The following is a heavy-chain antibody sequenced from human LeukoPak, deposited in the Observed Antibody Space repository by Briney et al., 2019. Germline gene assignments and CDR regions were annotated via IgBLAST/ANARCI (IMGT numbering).Heavy chain of an antibody. J-gene: IGHJ3*02. D-gene: IGHD3-22*01. CDR1: GGTFSSYA. V-gene: IGHV1-69*05. CDR3: ARVEDSSGSYAFDI. CDR2: IIPIFGTA. Sequence: SVKFSCKASGGTFSSYAISWVRQAPGQGLEWMGRIIPIFGTANYAQKFQGRVTITTDESTSTAYMELSSLRSEDTSVYYCARVEDSSGSYAFDIWGQGTMVTVSS.